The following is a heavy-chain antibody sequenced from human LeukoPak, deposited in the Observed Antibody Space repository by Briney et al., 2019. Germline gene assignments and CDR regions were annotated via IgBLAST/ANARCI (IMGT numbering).Heavy chain of an antibody. Sequence: SETLSLTCTVSGYSISSGYYWGWIRQPPGKGLEWIGRIYTSGSTNYNPSLKSRVTMSVDTSKNQFSLKLSSVTAADTAVYYCARYRGPDAFDIWGQGTMVTVSS. CDR1: GYSISSGYY. V-gene: IGHV4-38-2*02. CDR2: IYTSGST. J-gene: IGHJ3*02. CDR3: ARYRGPDAFDI. D-gene: IGHD1-26*01.